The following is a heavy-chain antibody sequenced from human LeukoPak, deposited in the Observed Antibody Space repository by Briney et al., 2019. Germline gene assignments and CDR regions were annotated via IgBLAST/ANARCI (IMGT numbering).Heavy chain of an antibody. J-gene: IGHJ4*02. CDR2: ISSSSSYI. CDR3: ARDFYDSSGYYYFDY. Sequence: GGSLRLSCAASGFTFSSYSMNWVRQAPGKGLEWVSSISSSSSYIYYADSVKGRFTISRDNAKNSLYLQMNSLRAEDTAVYYCARDFYDSSGYYYFDYWGQGTLVTVSS. D-gene: IGHD3-22*01. V-gene: IGHV3-21*01. CDR1: GFTFSSYS.